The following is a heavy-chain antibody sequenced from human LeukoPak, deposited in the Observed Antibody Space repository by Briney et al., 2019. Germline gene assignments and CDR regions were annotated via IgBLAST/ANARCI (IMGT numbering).Heavy chain of an antibody. CDR3: ATVGIDDYGDYPKYGMDV. J-gene: IGHJ6*02. D-gene: IGHD4-17*01. Sequence: ASVKVSCKVSGYTLTELSMHWVRQAPGKGLEWMGGFDPEDGETIYVQKFQGRVTMTEDTSTDTAYMELSSLRSEDTAVYYCATVGIDDYGDYPKYGMDVWGQGTTVTVSS. V-gene: IGHV1-24*01. CDR1: GYTLTELS. CDR2: FDPEDGET.